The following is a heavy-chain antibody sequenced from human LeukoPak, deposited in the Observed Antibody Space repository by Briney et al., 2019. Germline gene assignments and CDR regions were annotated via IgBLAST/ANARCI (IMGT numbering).Heavy chain of an antibody. CDR1: GGSISSGGYY. CDR3: ARDMGYSYGQGLDY. Sequence: SETLSLTCTVSGGSISSGGYYWSWIRQHPGKGLEWIGYIYYSGCTYYNPSLKSRVTFSVDTSKNQFSLKLSSVTAADTAVYYCARDMGYSYGQGLDYWGQGTLVTVSS. V-gene: IGHV4-31*03. D-gene: IGHD5-18*01. J-gene: IGHJ4*02. CDR2: IYYSGCT.